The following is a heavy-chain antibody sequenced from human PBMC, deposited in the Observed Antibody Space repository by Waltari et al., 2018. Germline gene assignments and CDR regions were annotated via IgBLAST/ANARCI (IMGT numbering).Heavy chain of an antibody. CDR2: INSDGGTI. D-gene: IGHD3-9*01. CDR3: ASAYYDILD. CDR1: GFTFSSYW. Sequence: EVQLEESGGGLVQPGGSLRLSCAASGFTFSSYWMHWVRQAPGKGLVWVALINSDGGTISYADSVKGRVTISRDNAKNTLYLQVNSLSAEDTAVYYCASAYYDILDWGQGTLVTVSS. V-gene: IGHV3-74*01. J-gene: IGHJ4*02.